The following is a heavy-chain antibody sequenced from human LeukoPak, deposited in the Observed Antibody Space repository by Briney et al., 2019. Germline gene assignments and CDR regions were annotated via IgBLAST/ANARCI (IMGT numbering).Heavy chain of an antibody. J-gene: IGHJ3*02. Sequence: GGSLRLSCAATGFTFSDFHMCWIRQAPGKGPEWVSLSSTSGSTIFYADSVKGRFTISRDNAKNSLYLQMNSLRAEDTAVYYCARERADALDIWGPGTMVTVSS. V-gene: IGHV3-11*01. CDR1: GFTFSDFH. CDR2: SSTSGSTI. CDR3: ARERADALDI.